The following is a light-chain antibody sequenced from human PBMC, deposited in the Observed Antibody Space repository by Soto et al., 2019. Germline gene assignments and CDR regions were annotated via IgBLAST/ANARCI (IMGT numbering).Light chain of an antibody. CDR2: RNS. CDR1: SSNIGSNY. CDR3: AAWDDSLSGVV. J-gene: IGLJ2*01. Sequence: QSVLTQPPSASETPGQRVTISCSGSSSNIGSNYVYWYQQLPGTVPQLLSYRNSERPSGVPDRFSGSKSGTSASLAISGLRSEDEADYYCAAWDDSLSGVVFGGGTKLTVL. V-gene: IGLV1-47*01.